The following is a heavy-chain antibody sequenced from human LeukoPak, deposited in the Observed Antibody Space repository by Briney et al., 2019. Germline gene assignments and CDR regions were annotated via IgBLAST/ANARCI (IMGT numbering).Heavy chain of an antibody. V-gene: IGHV4-59*01. Sequence: SETLSLTRTVSGGSISSYYWSWIRQPPGKGLEWIGYIYYSGSTNYNPSLKSRVTISVDTSKNQFSLKLSSVTAADTAVYYCARGSLFDYWGQGTLVTVSS. J-gene: IGHJ4*02. CDR1: GGSISSYY. CDR3: ARGSLFDY. CDR2: IYYSGST.